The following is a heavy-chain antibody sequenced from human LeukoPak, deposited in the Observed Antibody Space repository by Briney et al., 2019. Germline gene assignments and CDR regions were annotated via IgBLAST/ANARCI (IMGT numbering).Heavy chain of an antibody. Sequence: GGSLRLSCAASGFTVSSYWMHWVRQAPGKGLVWVSRIKSDGSTNYADSVKGRFTISRDNAKNTLSLQMNSLRAEDTGVYYCARAPSEIGGYYPEDFRHWGQGTLVTVSS. D-gene: IGHD3-22*01. CDR3: ARAPSEIGGYYPEDFRH. CDR1: GFTVSSYW. J-gene: IGHJ1*01. CDR2: IKSDGST. V-gene: IGHV3-74*01.